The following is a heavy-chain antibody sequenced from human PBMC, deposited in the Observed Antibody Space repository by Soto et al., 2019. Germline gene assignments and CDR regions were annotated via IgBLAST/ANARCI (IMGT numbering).Heavy chain of an antibody. CDR2: INPGGGIR. D-gene: IGHD6-6*01. CDR1: GYTFAGYY. J-gene: IGHJ4*02. V-gene: IGHV1-46*01. CDR3: ATATSSSGLDY. Sequence: QVQLVQSGADVKKPGASVKVACTASGYTFAGYYMHWVRQAPGQGLEWVGIINPGGGIRSEAQRVKVRVTMNTSTSTSKVYMELSSLRSDGTAVYACATATSSSGLDYWGQGTLVTVSS.